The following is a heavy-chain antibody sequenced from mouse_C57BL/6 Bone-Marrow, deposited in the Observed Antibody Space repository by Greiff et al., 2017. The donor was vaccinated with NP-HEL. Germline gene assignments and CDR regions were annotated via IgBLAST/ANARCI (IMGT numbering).Heavy chain of an antibody. Sequence: QVQLQKPGAELVKPGASVKMSCKAFGYTFTSYWITWVKQRPGQGLEWIGDIYPGSGSTNYNEKFKSKATLTVDTSSSTAYMQLSSLTSEDSAVYYCARGRYDYDAAWFAYWGQGTLVTVSA. CDR2: IYPGSGST. J-gene: IGHJ3*01. V-gene: IGHV1-55*01. D-gene: IGHD2-4*01. CDR1: GYTFTSYW. CDR3: ARGRYDYDAAWFAY.